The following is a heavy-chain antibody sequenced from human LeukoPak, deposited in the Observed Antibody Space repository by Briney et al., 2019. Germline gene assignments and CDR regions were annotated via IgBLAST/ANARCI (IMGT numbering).Heavy chain of an antibody. CDR2: ISGSGGST. V-gene: IGHV3-23*01. CDR1: GFTFSSYA. CDR3: AKDPPIAVAGTVDY. Sequence: GGSLRLSCAASGFTFSSYAMSWVRQAPGKGLEWVSAISGSGGSTYYADSVKGRFTVSRDNSKNTLYLQMNSLRAEDTAVYYCAKDPPIAVAGTVDYWGQGTLVTVSS. D-gene: IGHD6-19*01. J-gene: IGHJ4*02.